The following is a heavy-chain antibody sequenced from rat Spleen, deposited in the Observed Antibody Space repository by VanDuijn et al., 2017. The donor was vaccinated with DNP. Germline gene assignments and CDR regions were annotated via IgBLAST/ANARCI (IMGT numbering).Heavy chain of an antibody. CDR1: GFTFSDYD. CDR3: ARHRAGSYALDA. CDR2: ITNSGVST. D-gene: IGHD1-3*01. J-gene: IGHJ4*01. V-gene: IGHV5S23*01. Sequence: EVQLVESGGGLVQPGRSLKLSCAASGFTFSDYDMAWVRQAPTKGLEWGASITNSGVSTYYRDSVKGRFTISRDNAKITIYLQMDSLRSEDTATYYCARHRAGSYALDAWGQGTSVTVSS.